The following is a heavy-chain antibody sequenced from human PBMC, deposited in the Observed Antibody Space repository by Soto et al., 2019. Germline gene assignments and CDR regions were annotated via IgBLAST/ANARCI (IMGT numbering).Heavy chain of an antibody. CDR2: INWNGGST. V-gene: IGHV3-20*04. Sequence: GGSLRLSCAASGFTFGDYGMSWVRQAPGKGLEWVSGINWNGGSTGYADSVKGRFTISRDNAKNSLYLQMNSLRAEDTALYYCAREGFRTGDDAFDIWGQGTMVTVSS. CDR1: GFTFGDYG. CDR3: AREGFRTGDDAFDI. J-gene: IGHJ3*02. D-gene: IGHD7-27*01.